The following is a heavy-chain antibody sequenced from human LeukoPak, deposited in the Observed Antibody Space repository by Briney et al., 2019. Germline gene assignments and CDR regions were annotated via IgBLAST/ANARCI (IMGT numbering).Heavy chain of an antibody. V-gene: IGHV1-2*02. CDR1: GYTFTGYY. D-gene: IGHD6-13*01. CDR3: ARDLLYSSSLDY. J-gene: IGHJ4*02. CDR2: INPNSGGT. Sequence: ASVKVSCKASGYTFTGYYMHWVRQAPGQGLEWMGWINPNSGGTNYAQKFQGRVTMTRDTSISTAYMELSRLRSDDTAVYYCARDLLYSSSLDYWGQGTLVTVSS.